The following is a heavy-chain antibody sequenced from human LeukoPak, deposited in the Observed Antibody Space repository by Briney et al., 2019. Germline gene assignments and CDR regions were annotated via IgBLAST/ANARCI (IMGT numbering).Heavy chain of an antibody. CDR1: GGSISSYY. Sequence: PSETLSLTCTVSGGSISSYYWSWIRQPPGKGLEWIGYIYYSGSTNYNPSLKSRVTISVDTSKNQFSLKLSSVTAADTAVYYCARHPQISSGYYQIYYYYYGMDVWGQGTTVTVSS. CDR2: IYYSGST. J-gene: IGHJ6*02. CDR3: ARHPQISSGYYQIYYYYYGMDV. V-gene: IGHV4-59*08. D-gene: IGHD3-22*01.